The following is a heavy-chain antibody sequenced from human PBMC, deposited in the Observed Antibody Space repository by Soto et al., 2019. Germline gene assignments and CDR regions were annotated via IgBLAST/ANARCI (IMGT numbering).Heavy chain of an antibody. CDR1: GGSVSSGSYY. J-gene: IGHJ6*02. CDR3: ARDPGYSSSWYTSGGYYYGMDV. Sequence: SETLSLTCTVSGGSVSSGSYYWSWIRQPPGKGLEWIGYIYYSGSTNYNPSLKSRVTISVDTSKNQFSLKLSSVTAADTAVYYCARDPGYSSSWYTSGGYYYGMDVWGQGTTVTVSS. CDR2: IYYSGST. D-gene: IGHD6-13*01. V-gene: IGHV4-61*01.